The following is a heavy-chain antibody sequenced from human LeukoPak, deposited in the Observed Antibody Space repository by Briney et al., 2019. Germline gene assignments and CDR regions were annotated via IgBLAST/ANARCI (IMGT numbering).Heavy chain of an antibody. CDR3: ARGQRWLRLLDY. D-gene: IGHD5-24*01. V-gene: IGHV3-53*01. J-gene: IGHJ4*02. CDR1: GFAVSSNY. CDR2: IYSGDRT. Sequence: GGSLRLSCVASGFAVSSNYMSWVRQAPGKGLEWVSVIYSGDRTYYADSVKGRFTISRDTSKNTLYLQMNSLRAEDTAVYYCARGQRWLRLLDYWGQGTLVTVSS.